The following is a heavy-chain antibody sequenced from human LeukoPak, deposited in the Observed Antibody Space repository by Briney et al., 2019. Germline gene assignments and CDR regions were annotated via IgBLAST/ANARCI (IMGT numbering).Heavy chain of an antibody. CDR1: GFTFDDYA. J-gene: IGHJ6*04. CDR3: ARGGPYYYYGMDV. V-gene: IGHV3-9*01. Sequence: GRSLRLSCAASGFTFDDYAMHWVRQAPGKGLEWVSGISWNSGSIGYADSVKGRFTISRDNAKNSLYLQMNSLRAEDTAVYSCARGGPYYYYGMDVWGKGTTVTVSS. CDR2: ISWNSGSI.